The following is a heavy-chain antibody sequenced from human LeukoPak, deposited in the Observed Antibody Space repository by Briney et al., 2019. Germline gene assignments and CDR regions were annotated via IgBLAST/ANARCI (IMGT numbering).Heavy chain of an antibody. J-gene: IGHJ4*02. CDR2: ISNDGSNK. D-gene: IGHD6-13*01. CDR1: GFTFSSYG. Sequence: PGGSLRLSCAASGFTFSSYGMHWVRQAPGKGLEWVAVISNDGSNKYYADSVKGRFTISRDNSKNTLYLQMNSPRAEDTAVYYCAKAGYSSSWYVDYWGQGTLVLVSS. V-gene: IGHV3-30*18. CDR3: AKAGYSSSWYVDY.